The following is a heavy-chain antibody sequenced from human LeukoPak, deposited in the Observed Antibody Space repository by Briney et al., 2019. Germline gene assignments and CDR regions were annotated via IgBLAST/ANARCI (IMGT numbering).Heavy chain of an antibody. D-gene: IGHD2-2*01. CDR2: ISSSGSTI. V-gene: IGHV3-11*04. Sequence: GGSLRLSCAASGFTFSDYYMSWIRQAPGKGLEWVSYISSSGSTIYYADSVKGRFTISRDNAKNSLYLQMNSLRAEDTAVYYCASYIVVVPAAAGSDAFDIWGQGTMVTVSS. CDR3: ASYIVVVPAAAGSDAFDI. J-gene: IGHJ3*02. CDR1: GFTFSDYY.